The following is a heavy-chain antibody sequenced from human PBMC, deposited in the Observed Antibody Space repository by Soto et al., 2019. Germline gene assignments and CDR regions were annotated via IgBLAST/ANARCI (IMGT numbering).Heavy chain of an antibody. V-gene: IGHV3-7*03. CDR3: AKGGWLDD. J-gene: IGHJ5*02. CDR2: INEDGSQK. Sequence: GGSLRLSCAASGSTFSGYWMSWVRQAPGKGLEWVANINEDGSQKNYVDSVGGRFTISRDNAQNSLFLQMNSLRPEDMAVFYCAKGGWLDDWGPGTLVTVSS. D-gene: IGHD2-15*01. CDR1: GSTFSGYW.